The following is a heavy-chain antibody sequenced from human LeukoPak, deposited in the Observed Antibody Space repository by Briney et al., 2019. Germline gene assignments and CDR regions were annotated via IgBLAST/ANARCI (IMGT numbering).Heavy chain of an antibody. CDR1: GYTFTGYY. J-gene: IGHJ6*03. Sequence: ASVKVSCKASGYTFTGYYMHWVRQAPGQGLEWMGWINPNSGGTNYAQKFQGRATMTRDMSTSTVYMELSSLRSDDTAVYYCAREARLVTMVRGVGTEYYYMDVWGKGTTVTVSS. V-gene: IGHV1-2*02. CDR3: AREARLVTMVRGVGTEYYYMDV. CDR2: INPNSGGT. D-gene: IGHD3-10*01.